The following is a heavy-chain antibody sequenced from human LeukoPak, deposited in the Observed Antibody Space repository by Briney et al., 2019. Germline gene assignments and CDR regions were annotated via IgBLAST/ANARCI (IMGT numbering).Heavy chain of an antibody. CDR2: MNPNTGKT. Sequence: ASVKAACKASGYSFSTFDINWVRQAPGQGLEWMGWMNPNTGKTGYAQKFQGRVTISGNSSISTVDMELSSLTTDDTAVYYCARGPLTGEHYHYYMDVWGKGTTITVSS. J-gene: IGHJ6*03. V-gene: IGHV1-8*03. CDR3: ARGPLTGEHYHYYMDV. CDR1: GYSFSTFD. D-gene: IGHD7-27*01.